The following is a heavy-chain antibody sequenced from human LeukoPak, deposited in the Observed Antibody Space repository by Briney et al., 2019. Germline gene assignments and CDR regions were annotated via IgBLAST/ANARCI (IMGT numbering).Heavy chain of an antibody. V-gene: IGHV4-39*07. D-gene: IGHD3-3*01. CDR2: IYYSGST. J-gene: IGHJ4*02. CDR1: GGSISSSSYY. Sequence: TTSETLSLTCTVSGGSISSSSYYWGWIRQPPGKGLEWIGSIYYSGSTNYNPSLKSRVTISVDTSKNQFSLKLSSVTAADTAVYYCARSWSGPLFDYWGQGTLVTVSS. CDR3: ARSWSGPLFDY.